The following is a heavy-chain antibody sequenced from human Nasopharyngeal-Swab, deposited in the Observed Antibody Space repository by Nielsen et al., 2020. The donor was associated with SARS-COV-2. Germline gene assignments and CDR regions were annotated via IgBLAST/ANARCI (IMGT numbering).Heavy chain of an antibody. CDR2: IYYSGST. D-gene: IGHD5-24*01. Sequence: REASGKGLEWVGYIYYSGSTNYNPSLKRRVNRSVDTSKNQFSLKLSSATAADTAVSYCAGGRDGYTNYYYYYGMDVWGQGTTVTVSS. CDR3: AGGRDGYTNYYYYYGMDV. V-gene: IGHV4-59*01. J-gene: IGHJ6*02.